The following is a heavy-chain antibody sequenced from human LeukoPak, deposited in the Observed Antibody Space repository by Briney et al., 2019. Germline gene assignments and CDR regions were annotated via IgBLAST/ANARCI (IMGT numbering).Heavy chain of an antibody. CDR3: ARGPGIAAADAFDY. D-gene: IGHD6-13*01. V-gene: IGHV1-8*01. Sequence: KFQGRVTMTRSTSISTAYMELSSLRSEDTAVYYCARGPGIAAADAFDYWGQGTLVTVSS. J-gene: IGHJ4*02.